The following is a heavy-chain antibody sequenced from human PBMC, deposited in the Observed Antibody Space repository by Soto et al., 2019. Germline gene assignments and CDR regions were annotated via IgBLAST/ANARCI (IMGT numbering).Heavy chain of an antibody. J-gene: IGHJ4*02. CDR1: GGSISSSSYY. CDR3: ARLFITMVRGVDY. CDR2: IYYSGST. Sequence: SETLSLTCTVSGGSISSSSYYWGWIRQPPGKGLEWIGSIYYSGSTYYNPSLKSRVTISVDTSKNQFSLKLSFVTAADTAVYYCARLFITMVRGVDYWGQGTLVTVSS. D-gene: IGHD3-10*01. V-gene: IGHV4-39*01.